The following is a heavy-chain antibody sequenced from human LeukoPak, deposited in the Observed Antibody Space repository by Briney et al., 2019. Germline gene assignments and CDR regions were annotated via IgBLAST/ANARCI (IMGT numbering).Heavy chain of an antibody. CDR2: INPNSGDT. Sequence: GASVKVSCKASGYTFTDYYMYWVRQAPGQGLEWMGWINPNSGDTNYAQKFQGRVTMTRDTSISTAYMELSRLRSDDAAVYYCARGVAGVYFYYYMDVWGKGTTVTVSS. V-gene: IGHV1-2*02. CDR3: ARGVAGVYFYYYMDV. D-gene: IGHD1-14*01. CDR1: GYTFTDYY. J-gene: IGHJ6*03.